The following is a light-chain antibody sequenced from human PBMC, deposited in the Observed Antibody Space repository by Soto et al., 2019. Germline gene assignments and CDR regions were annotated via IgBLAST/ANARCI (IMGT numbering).Light chain of an antibody. J-gene: IGKJ2*01. CDR3: QQYNNWSSYT. CDR2: GAS. CDR1: QSVSSN. Sequence: EIVMTQSPAPLSVSPGERATLSCRASQSVSSNLAWYQQKPGQAPRLLIYGASTRATGIPARFSGSGSVTEFTLTISSLQSEDFAVYYCQQYNNWSSYTFGQGTKLEIK. V-gene: IGKV3-15*01.